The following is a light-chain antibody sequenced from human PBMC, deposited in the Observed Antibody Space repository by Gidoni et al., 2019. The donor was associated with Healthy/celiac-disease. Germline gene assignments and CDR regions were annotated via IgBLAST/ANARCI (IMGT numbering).Light chain of an antibody. V-gene: IGKV1-5*01. J-gene: IGKJ5*01. CDR1: QSISSW. Sequence: DIQMTQSPSTLPASVGDRVTITCRASQSISSWLAWYQQKPGKAPKLLIYDASSLESGVPSRFSGSGSGTEFTLTISSLQPDDFATYYCQQYNSFVXFXQGTRLEIK. CDR3: QQYNSFVX. CDR2: DAS.